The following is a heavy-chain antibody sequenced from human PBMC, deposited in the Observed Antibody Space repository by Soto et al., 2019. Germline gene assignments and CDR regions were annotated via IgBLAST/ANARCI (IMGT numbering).Heavy chain of an antibody. J-gene: IGHJ4*02. Sequence: QVELVQSGVQVKKPGSAVKVSCKASGGSFNMYAMNWVRQAPGHGLEWMGGIIPIFDAPRYSEQFQGRVTITVDESTSTAYMELSSLRSDDTAIYYCTRAIGSGGVMGGFDYWGQGTLVTVSS. CDR1: GGSFNMYA. V-gene: IGHV1-69*01. D-gene: IGHD3-16*01. CDR2: IIPIFDAP. CDR3: TRAIGSGGVMGGFDY.